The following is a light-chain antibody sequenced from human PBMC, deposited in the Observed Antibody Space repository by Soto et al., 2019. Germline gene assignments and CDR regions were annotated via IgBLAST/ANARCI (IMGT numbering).Light chain of an antibody. CDR2: AAS. CDR3: QQSYSTPET. J-gene: IGKJ1*01. CDR1: QTISSW. V-gene: IGKV1-39*01. Sequence: IEMTQSPSTLSVSLGDRVTITCLASQTISSWLAWYQQKPGKAPKLLIYAASSLQSGVPSRFSGSGSGTDFTLTISSLQPEDFASYYCQQSYSTPETFGQGTKVDIK.